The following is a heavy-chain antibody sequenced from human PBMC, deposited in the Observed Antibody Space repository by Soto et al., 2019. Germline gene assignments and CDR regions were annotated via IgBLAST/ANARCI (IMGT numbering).Heavy chain of an antibody. Sequence: QVQLVESGGGVVQPGRSLRLSCAASGFTLSTYAIHWVRQAPGKGLEWVAVISHDGSNKYYADSVTGRFTLSSDNSMNTMYLHMHSLAVEDTVVYYCTGIAVAGTPHIFLYWGQGTLVTVAS. CDR3: TGIAVAGTPHIFLY. CDR2: ISHDGSNK. CDR1: GFTLSTYA. V-gene: IGHV3-30*04. J-gene: IGHJ4*02. D-gene: IGHD6-13*01.